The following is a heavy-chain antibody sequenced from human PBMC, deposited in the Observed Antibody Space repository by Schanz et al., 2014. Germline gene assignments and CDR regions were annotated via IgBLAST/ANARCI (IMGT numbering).Heavy chain of an antibody. V-gene: IGHV3-23*01. Sequence: EVQLLESGGGLVQPGGSLRLSCLASGFAFSSYGMNWLRQAPGKGLEWVSVIGVDGTTTYYADSVKGRFTISRDKSKNTLFLQMNSLRVEDSAIYYCAKDISDTSGKDDYWGQGTLVTVSS. D-gene: IGHD3-22*01. J-gene: IGHJ4*02. CDR1: GFAFSSYG. CDR3: AKDISDTSGKDDY. CDR2: IGVDGTTT.